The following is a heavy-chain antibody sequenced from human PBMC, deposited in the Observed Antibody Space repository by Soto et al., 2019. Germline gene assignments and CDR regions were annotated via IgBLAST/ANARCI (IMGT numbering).Heavy chain of an antibody. Sequence: GGSLRLSCEASGFKFDDYMMHWVRQAPGKGLEWISLISWDGGSIDYADSIRGRFTVSRDNSKTSLYLHMHSLTSDDTAFYFCAKEGNGGSSLDSWGQGTLVTVSS. D-gene: IGHD2-15*01. CDR2: ISWDGGSI. CDR1: GFKFDDYM. J-gene: IGHJ5*01. CDR3: AKEGNGGSSLDS. V-gene: IGHV3-43*01.